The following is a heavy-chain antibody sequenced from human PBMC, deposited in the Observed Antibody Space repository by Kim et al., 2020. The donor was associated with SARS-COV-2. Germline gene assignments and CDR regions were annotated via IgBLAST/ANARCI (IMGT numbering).Heavy chain of an antibody. CDR3: ARDPGFLRGVDYYFDY. Sequence: GGSLRLSCAASGFTFSSYAMHWVRQAPGKGLEWVAVISYDGSNKYYADSVKGRFTISRDNSKNTLYLQMNSLRAEDTAVYYCARDPGFLRGVDYYFDYWG. J-gene: IGHJ4*01. V-gene: IGHV3-30*04. CDR1: GFTFSSYA. D-gene: IGHD3-10*01. CDR2: ISYDGSNK.